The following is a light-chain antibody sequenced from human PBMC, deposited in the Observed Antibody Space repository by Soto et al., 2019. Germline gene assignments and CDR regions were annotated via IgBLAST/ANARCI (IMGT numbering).Light chain of an antibody. Sequence: GRAPKLVIYEVTNRPSGISNRFSGSKSGKTASLTISGLQAEDEADYYCSSYTSSSTRVFGTGTKVTVL. CDR2: EVT. J-gene: IGLJ1*01. CDR3: SSYTSSSTRV. V-gene: IGLV2-14*01.